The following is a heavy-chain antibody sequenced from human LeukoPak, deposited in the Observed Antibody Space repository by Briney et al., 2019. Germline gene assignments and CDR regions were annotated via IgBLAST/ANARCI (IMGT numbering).Heavy chain of an antibody. CDR3: AKPQYCSSTSCYAGNFDY. V-gene: IGHV3-23*01. D-gene: IGHD2-2*01. J-gene: IGHJ4*02. Sequence: GGSLRLSCAASGFTFSSYAMSWVRQAPGKGLEWVSATSGSGGSTYYADSVKGRFTISRDNSKNTLYLQMNSLRAEDTAVYYCAKPQYCSSTSCYAGNFDYWGQGTLVTVSS. CDR1: GFTFSSYA. CDR2: TSGSGGST.